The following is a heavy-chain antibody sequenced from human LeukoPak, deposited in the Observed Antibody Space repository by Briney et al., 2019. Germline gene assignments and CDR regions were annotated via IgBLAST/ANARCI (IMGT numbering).Heavy chain of an antibody. CDR1: GGSISSSSYY. J-gene: IGHJ4*02. V-gene: IGHV4-39*01. CDR3: ARQGTVTAFDY. Sequence: SETLSLTCTVSGGSISSSSYYWGWIRQPPGKGLEWIGSIYYSGSTYYNPSLKSRVTISVDTSKNQFSLKLSSVTAADTAVYYCARQGTVTAFDYWGQGTLVTISS. D-gene: IGHD4-17*01. CDR2: IYYSGST.